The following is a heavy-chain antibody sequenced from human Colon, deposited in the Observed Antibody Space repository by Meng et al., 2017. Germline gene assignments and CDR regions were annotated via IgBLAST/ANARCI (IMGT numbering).Heavy chain of an antibody. CDR2: ARIDYANT. V-gene: IGHV4-61*08. Sequence: QVPLLGSGPGLVMPSGSLSRISSVAGASVRSPDHQWGLVRQPPGKGLEWIGYARIDYANTNYNPSLKSRVNVSLDTSKNQFSLNVRSVTAADTAVYYCARDYWGSLDFWGQGILVTVSS. CDR1: GASVRSPDHQ. D-gene: IGHD3-16*01. CDR3: ARDYWGSLDF. J-gene: IGHJ4*02.